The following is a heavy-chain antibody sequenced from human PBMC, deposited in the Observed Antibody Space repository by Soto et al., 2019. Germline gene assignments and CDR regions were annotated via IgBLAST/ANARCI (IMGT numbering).Heavy chain of an antibody. Sequence: QVQLQESGPGLVKPSQTLSLTCTVSGGSISSGGYYWSWIRQHPGKGLEWIGYIYYSGSTYYNPSLKSRVTISVDTSKNQFSLKLSSVTAADTAVYYCARMNWGSEYNWFDPWGQGTLVTVSS. J-gene: IGHJ5*02. D-gene: IGHD3-16*01. CDR2: IYYSGST. CDR3: ARMNWGSEYNWFDP. V-gene: IGHV4-31*03. CDR1: GGSISSGGYY.